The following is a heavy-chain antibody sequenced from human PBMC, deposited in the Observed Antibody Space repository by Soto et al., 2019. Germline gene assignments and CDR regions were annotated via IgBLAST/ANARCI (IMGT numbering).Heavy chain of an antibody. CDR2: ISGSGGST. Sequence: EVQLLESGGGLVQPGGSLRLSCAASGFTFSSYAMNWVRQAPGKGLEWVSAISGSGGSTYYADSVKGRFTISRDNSKNTLYLQMNSRRAEDTAVEYCAKARATYYYGWGPFDYWGQGTRVTVSS. CDR3: AKARATYYYGWGPFDY. D-gene: IGHD3-10*01. V-gene: IGHV3-23*01. CDR1: GFTFSSYA. J-gene: IGHJ4*02.